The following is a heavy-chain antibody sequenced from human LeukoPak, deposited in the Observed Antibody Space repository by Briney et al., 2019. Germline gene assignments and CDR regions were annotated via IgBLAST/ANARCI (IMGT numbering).Heavy chain of an antibody. CDR3: AKDRDLRFLEWLLSFDY. CDR1: GFTFSSYA. J-gene: IGHJ4*02. Sequence: GGSLGLSCAASGFTFSSYAMSWVRQAPGKGLEWVSAISGSGGSTYYADSVKGRFTISRDNSKNTLYLQMNSLRAEDTAVYYCAKDRDLRFLEWLLSFDYWGQGTLVTVSS. CDR2: ISGSGGST. V-gene: IGHV3-23*01. D-gene: IGHD3-3*01.